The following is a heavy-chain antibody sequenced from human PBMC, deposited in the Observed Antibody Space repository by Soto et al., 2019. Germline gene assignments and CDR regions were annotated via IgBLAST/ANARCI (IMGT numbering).Heavy chain of an antibody. D-gene: IGHD3-22*01. J-gene: IGHJ3*02. CDR1: GFSLSTSGVG. Sequence: QITLKESGPTLVKPTQTLTLTCTFSGFSLSTSGVGVGWIRQPPGKALEWLALIYWDDDKRYSPSLKSRLTITKDTSKNQVVLTMTHMDPVDTATYYCAHTSTGYYDSSGYHAFDIWGQGTMVTVSS. V-gene: IGHV2-5*02. CDR3: AHTSTGYYDSSGYHAFDI. CDR2: IYWDDDK.